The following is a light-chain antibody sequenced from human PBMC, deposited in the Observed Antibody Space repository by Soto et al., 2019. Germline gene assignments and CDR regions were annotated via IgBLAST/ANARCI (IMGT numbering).Light chain of an antibody. J-gene: IGLJ2*01. CDR3: SSYTGGSISVV. CDR2: EVS. CDR1: TSDVGGSNY. V-gene: IGLV2-14*01. Sequence: QSALAQPASVSGSPGQSITISCTGTTSDVGGSNYVSWYQQHPGKAPKLMVYEVSNRPSGVSNRFSGSKSGNTASLTISGVQADDEADYFCSSYTGGSISVVFGGGTKVTVL.